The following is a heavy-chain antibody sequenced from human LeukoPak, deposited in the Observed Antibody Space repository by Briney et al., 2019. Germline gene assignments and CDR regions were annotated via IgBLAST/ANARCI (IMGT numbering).Heavy chain of an antibody. CDR1: GFTFSSYA. CDR3: ARDYYGMDV. CDR2: ISYDGSNK. Sequence: GGSLRLSCAASGFTFSSYAMHWVRQAPGMGLEWVAVISYDGSNKYYADSVKGRFTISRDNSKNTLYLQMNSQRAEDTAVYYCARDYYGMDVWGQGTTVTVSS. V-gene: IGHV3-30-3*01. J-gene: IGHJ6*02.